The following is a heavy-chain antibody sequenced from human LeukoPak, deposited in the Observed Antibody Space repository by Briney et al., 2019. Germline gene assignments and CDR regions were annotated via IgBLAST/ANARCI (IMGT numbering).Heavy chain of an antibody. Sequence: GGSLRLSCAASGFTFSNAWMSWVRQAPGKGLEWVSAISGSGGSTYYADSVKGRFTISRDNSKNTLYLQMNSLRAEDTAVYYCAKVIGSSPGGYYYYGMDVWGQGTTVTVSS. J-gene: IGHJ6*02. CDR2: ISGSGGST. D-gene: IGHD1-26*01. V-gene: IGHV3-23*01. CDR1: GFTFSNAW. CDR3: AKVIGSSPGGYYYYGMDV.